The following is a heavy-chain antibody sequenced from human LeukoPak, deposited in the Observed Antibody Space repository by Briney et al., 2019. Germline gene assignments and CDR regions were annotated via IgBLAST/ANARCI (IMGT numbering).Heavy chain of an antibody. V-gene: IGHV3-7*01. D-gene: IGHD3-10*01. CDR2: IKQDGSEK. J-gene: IGHJ4*02. Sequence: GGSLRLSCAASEFTFSSYWMGWVRQAPGKGLEWVANIKQDGSEKYYVDSVKGRFTISRDNAKNLLYLQVNSLRAEDTAVYYCARALVRGVIQFDYWGQGTLVTVSS. CDR3: ARALVRGVIQFDY. CDR1: EFTFSSYW.